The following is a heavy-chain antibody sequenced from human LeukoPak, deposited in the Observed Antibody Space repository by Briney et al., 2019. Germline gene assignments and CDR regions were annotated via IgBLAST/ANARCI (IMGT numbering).Heavy chain of an antibody. CDR2: ISYDGSNE. D-gene: IGHD2-21*01. Sequence: GGSLRLSCAASGFTFSSYAVHWVRQAPGKGLEWVAVISYDGSNEYYADSVKGRFTISRDNSKNTLYLQMSSLRAEDTAVYYCAKEFNRGLPDYWGQGTLVTVPS. CDR3: AKEFNRGLPDY. J-gene: IGHJ4*02. CDR1: GFTFSSYA. V-gene: IGHV3-30*04.